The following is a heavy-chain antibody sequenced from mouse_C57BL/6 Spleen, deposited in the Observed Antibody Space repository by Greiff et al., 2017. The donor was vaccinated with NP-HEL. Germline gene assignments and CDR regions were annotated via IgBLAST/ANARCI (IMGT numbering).Heavy chain of an antibody. D-gene: IGHD2-5*01. CDR3: ARDYSNLIYYAMDY. CDR2: IYPGSGST. J-gene: IGHJ4*01. V-gene: IGHV1-55*01. CDR1: GYTFTSYW. Sequence: VQLQQPGAELVKPGASVKMSCKASGYTFTSYWITWVKQRPGQGLEWIGDIYPGSGSTNYNEKFKSKATLTVDTSSSTAYMQLSSLTSEDSAVYYCARDYSNLIYYAMDYWGQGTSVTVSS.